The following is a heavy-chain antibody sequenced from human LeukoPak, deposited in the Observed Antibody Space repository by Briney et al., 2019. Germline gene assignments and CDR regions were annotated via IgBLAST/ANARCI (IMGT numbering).Heavy chain of an antibody. CDR3: ARAYGDYFSPYNWFDP. V-gene: IGHV4-59*01. Sequence: PSETLSLTCTVSGGSISSYDWSWIRQPPGKGLEWIGYIYYSGSTNYNPSLKSRVTISVDTSKNQFSLKLSSVTAADTAVYYCARAYGDYFSPYNWFDPWGQGTLVTVSS. CDR2: IYYSGST. J-gene: IGHJ5*02. CDR1: GGSISSYD. D-gene: IGHD4-17*01.